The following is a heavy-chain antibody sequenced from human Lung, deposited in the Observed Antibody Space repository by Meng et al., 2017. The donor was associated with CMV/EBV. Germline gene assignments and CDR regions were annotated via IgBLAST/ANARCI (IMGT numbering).Heavy chain of an antibody. V-gene: IGHV3-7*04. D-gene: IGHD3-10*01. CDR3: ARAATYYSGSGSYFDS. CDR1: GFTFSNYW. CDR2: IKQEGGER. Sequence: GGSLRLSCAASGFTFSNYWMSWVRRAPGKGREWVANIKQEGGERYYVNSVKGRFTISRDNAKNSLYLQMNSLRAEDTAVYFCARAATYYSGSGSYFDSWGQGTXVTVSS. J-gene: IGHJ4*02.